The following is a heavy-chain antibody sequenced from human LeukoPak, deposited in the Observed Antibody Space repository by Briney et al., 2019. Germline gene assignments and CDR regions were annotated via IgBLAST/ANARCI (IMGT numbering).Heavy chain of an antibody. CDR1: GGSISGYY. CDR3: AREGLNSGSYYYYYYMDV. Sequence: SETLSLTCSVSGGSISGYYWSWIRQPAGKGLEWIGRIYTSGSTKYNPSLKSRVTMSVDTPKNQFSLNLSYVTAADTAVYYCAREGLNSGSYYYYYYMDVWGKGTTVTITS. J-gene: IGHJ6*03. V-gene: IGHV4-4*07. CDR2: IYTSGST. D-gene: IGHD3-10*01.